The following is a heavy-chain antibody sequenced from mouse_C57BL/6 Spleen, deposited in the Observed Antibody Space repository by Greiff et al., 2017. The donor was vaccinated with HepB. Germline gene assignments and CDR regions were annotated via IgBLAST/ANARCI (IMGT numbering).Heavy chain of an antibody. CDR1: GFTFSSYA. Sequence: EVKVVESGEGLVKPGGSLKLSCAASGFTFSSYAMSWVRQTPEKRLEWVAYISSGGDYIYYADTVKGRFTISRDNARNTLYLQMSSLKSEDTAMYYCTRDGPYYDYDPGYFDVWGTGTTVTVSS. CDR2: ISSGGDYI. CDR3: TRDGPYYDYDPGYFDV. J-gene: IGHJ1*03. D-gene: IGHD2-4*01. V-gene: IGHV5-9-1*02.